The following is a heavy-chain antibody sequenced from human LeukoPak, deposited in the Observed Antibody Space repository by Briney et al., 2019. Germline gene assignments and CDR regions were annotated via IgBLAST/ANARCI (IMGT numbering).Heavy chain of an antibody. D-gene: IGHD4-23*01. V-gene: IGHV3-23*01. Sequence: GASLRLSCAASGFTFSSYAMSWVRQAPGKGLEWVSAISGSGGSTYYADSVKGRFTISRDNSKNTRYLQMNSLRAEDTAVYYCARDYGGNSYYYYGMDVWGQGTTVTVSS. J-gene: IGHJ6*02. CDR1: GFTFSSYA. CDR3: ARDYGGNSYYYYGMDV. CDR2: ISGSGGST.